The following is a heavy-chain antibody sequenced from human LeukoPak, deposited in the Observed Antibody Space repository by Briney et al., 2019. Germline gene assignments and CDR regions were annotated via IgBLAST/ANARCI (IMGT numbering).Heavy chain of an antibody. CDR2: ISYDGSNK. D-gene: IGHD2-8*01. CDR3: ARGPSTKGPFDY. Sequence: GSLRPFFAASGFTFNSFAMHRVRQAPGKGLEVVAVISYDGSNKYYADSVKGRFTISRDNSKNTLYLQMNSLRAEDTAVYYCARGPSTKGPFDYWGQGTLVTVSS. CDR1: GFTFNSFA. J-gene: IGHJ4*02. V-gene: IGHV3-30*16.